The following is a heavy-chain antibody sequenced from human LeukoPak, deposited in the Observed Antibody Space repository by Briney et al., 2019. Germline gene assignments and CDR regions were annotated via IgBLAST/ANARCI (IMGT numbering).Heavy chain of an antibody. D-gene: IGHD6-19*01. CDR1: GYTFTSYY. J-gene: IGHJ6*03. CDR3: ARDGQWLDYYMDV. CDR2: INPSGGST. V-gene: IGHV1-46*01. Sequence: GASVKVSCKASGYTFTSYYMHWVRQAPGQGLEWMGIINPSGGSTSYAQKFQGRVTMTRDMSTSTVYMELSSLRSEDTAVYYCARDGQWLDYYMDVWGKGTTVTVSS.